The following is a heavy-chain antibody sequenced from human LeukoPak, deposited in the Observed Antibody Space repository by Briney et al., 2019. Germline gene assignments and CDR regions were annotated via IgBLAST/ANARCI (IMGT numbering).Heavy chain of an antibody. J-gene: IGHJ4*02. D-gene: IGHD2-2*01. V-gene: IGHV3-30-3*01. CDR3: AKEVVGGYCSSTSCPFDY. CDR2: ISYDGSNK. Sequence: GGSLRLSCAASGFTFSSYAMHWVRQAPGKGLEWVAVISYDGSNKYYADSVKGRFTISRDNSKNTLYLQMNSLRAEDTAVYYCAKEVVGGYCSSTSCPFDYWGQGTLVTVSS. CDR1: GFTFSSYA.